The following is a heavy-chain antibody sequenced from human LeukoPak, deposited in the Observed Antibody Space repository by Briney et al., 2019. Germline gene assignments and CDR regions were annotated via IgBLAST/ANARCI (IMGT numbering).Heavy chain of an antibody. CDR3: ARDVPYCGGDCHDAFDI. D-gene: IGHD2-21*02. Sequence: ASVKVSCKASGYTFTDHYMHWVRQAPGLGLEWMGIIRPIGDSTTYAQKFQGRVTMTRDMSTSTVYMELSSLRSEDTAVYYCARDVPYCGGDCHDAFDIWGQGTMVTVSS. CDR1: GYTFTDHY. J-gene: IGHJ3*02. V-gene: IGHV1-46*01. CDR2: IRPIGDST.